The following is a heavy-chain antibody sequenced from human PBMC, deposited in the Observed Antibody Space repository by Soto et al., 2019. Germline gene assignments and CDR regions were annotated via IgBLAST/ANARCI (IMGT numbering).Heavy chain of an antibody. Sequence: PSETLSLTCTVSGCSISSYYWGWIRQPPGKGLEWIGYIYYSGSTNYNPSLKSRVTISVDTSKNQFSLKLSSVTAADTAVYYCARAYGYYFDYWGQGTLVTVSS. CDR1: GCSISSYY. V-gene: IGHV4-59*08. D-gene: IGHD2-21*01. CDR2: IYYSGST. CDR3: ARAYGYYFDY. J-gene: IGHJ4*02.